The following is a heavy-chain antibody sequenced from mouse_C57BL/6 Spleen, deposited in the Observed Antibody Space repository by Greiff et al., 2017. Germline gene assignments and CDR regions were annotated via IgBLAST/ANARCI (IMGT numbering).Heavy chain of an antibody. D-gene: IGHD2-4*01. CDR1: GYTFTSYW. V-gene: IGHV1-74*01. Sequence: QVQLQQPGAELVKPGASVKVSCKASGYTFTSYWMHWVKQRPGQGLEWIGRIHPSDSDTNYNQKFKGKATLTVDKSSSTAYMQLSSLTSEDSAVYYCAIGLSDDYDAGYAMDYWGQGTSVTVSS. CDR2: IHPSDSDT. CDR3: AIGLSDDYDAGYAMDY. J-gene: IGHJ4*01.